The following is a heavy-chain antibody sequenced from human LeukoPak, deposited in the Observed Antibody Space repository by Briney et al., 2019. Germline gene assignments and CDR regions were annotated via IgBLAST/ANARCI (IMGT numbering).Heavy chain of an antibody. CDR3: ARLRLSAPYYYYGMDV. CDR2: IYYSGST. CDR1: GGSISSYY. J-gene: IGHJ6*02. D-gene: IGHD3-16*02. Sequence: PSETLSLTCTVSGGSISSYYWSWIRQPPGKGLEWIGYIYYSGSTNYNPSLKSRVTISVDTSKNQFSLKLSSVTAADTAVYYCARLRLSAPYYYYGMDVWGQGTTVTVSS. V-gene: IGHV4-59*08.